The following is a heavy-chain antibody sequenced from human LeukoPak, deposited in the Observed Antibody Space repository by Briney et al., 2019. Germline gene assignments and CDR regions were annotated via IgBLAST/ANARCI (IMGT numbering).Heavy chain of an antibody. V-gene: IGHV1-2*02. J-gene: IGHJ5*02. CDR3: ARDRNYYDSSGLIAP. CDR2: INPNSGGT. CDR1: GYTFTGYY. D-gene: IGHD3-22*01. Sequence: SSVKVSCKASGYTFTGYYMHWVRQAPGQGLEWMGWINPNSGGTNYAQKFQGRVTMTRDTSISTAYMELSRLRSDDTAVYYCARDRNYYDSSGLIAPWGQGTLVTVSS.